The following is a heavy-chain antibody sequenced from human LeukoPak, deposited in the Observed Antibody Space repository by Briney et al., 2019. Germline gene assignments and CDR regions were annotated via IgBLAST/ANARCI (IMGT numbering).Heavy chain of an antibody. J-gene: IGHJ4*02. CDR3: VKGLSEYFDY. CDR2: ISSNGGST. Sequence: GGSLRLSCSASGFTFSSYAMHWVRQAPGKGLEYVSAISSNGGSTYYADSVKGRFTISRDNSKNTLYLQMSGLRAEDTAVYYCVKGLSEYFDYWGQGTLVTVSS. D-gene: IGHD2/OR15-2a*01. CDR1: GFTFSSYA. V-gene: IGHV3-64D*06.